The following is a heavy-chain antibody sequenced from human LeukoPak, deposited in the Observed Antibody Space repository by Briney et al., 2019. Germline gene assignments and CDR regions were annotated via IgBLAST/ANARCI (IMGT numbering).Heavy chain of an antibody. D-gene: IGHD3-3*01. CDR3: AKDGGLLRFLEWSWFDY. J-gene: IGHJ4*02. CDR1: GFTFSSYA. CDR2: ISGSGGST. V-gene: IGHV3-23*01. Sequence: EGSLRLSCAASGFTFSSYAMSWVRQAPGKGLEWVSAISGSGGSTYYADSVKGRFTISRDNSKNTLYLQMNSLRAEDTAVYYCAKDGGLLRFLEWSWFDYWGQGTLVTVSS.